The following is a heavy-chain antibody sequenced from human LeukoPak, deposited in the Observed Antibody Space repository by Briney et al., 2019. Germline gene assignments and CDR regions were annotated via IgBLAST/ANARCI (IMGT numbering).Heavy chain of an antibody. V-gene: IGHV5-51*01. J-gene: IGHJ6*02. D-gene: IGHD3-10*01. CDR3: ATSTYYYGSGSYYPGYYYGMDV. CDR2: IYPGDSDT. Sequence: GESLKISYKGSGYSFTSYWIGWVRQMPGKGLEWMGIIYPGDSDTRYSPSFQGQVTISADKSISTAYLQWSSLKASDTAMYYCATSTYYYGSGSYYPGYYYGMDVWGQGTTVTVSS. CDR1: GYSFTSYW.